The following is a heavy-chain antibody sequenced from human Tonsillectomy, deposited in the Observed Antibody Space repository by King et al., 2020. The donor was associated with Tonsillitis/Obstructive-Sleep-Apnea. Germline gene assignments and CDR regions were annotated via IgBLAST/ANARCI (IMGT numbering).Heavy chain of an antibody. CDR2: IDTDGTGT. D-gene: IGHD3-3*01. V-gene: IGHV3-74*01. CDR3: SSIFDGN. J-gene: IGHJ4*02. CDR1: GSTFSNYW. Sequence: VQLVESGGGLVQPGGALRLSCAASGSTFSNYWMHWVRQAPGKGLVWVSRIDTDGTGTSYAESGEGRFTISRDNARNMLYMQMNSLGPEDTAMYYCSSIFDGNWGQGTLVTVSS.